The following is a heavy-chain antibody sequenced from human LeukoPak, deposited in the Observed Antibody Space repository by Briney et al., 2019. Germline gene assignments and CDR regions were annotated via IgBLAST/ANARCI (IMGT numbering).Heavy chain of an antibody. D-gene: IGHD3-22*01. CDR3: AKEDVVVITIRYFQH. CDR1: GFTFSSYG. J-gene: IGHJ1*01. CDR2: ISYDGSNK. Sequence: GRSLRLSCAAPGFTFSSYGMHWVRQAPGKGLEWVAVISYDGSNKYYADSVKGRFTISRDNSKNTLYLQMNSLRTEDTAIYYCAKEDVVVITIRYFQHWGQGTLVTVSS. V-gene: IGHV3-30*18.